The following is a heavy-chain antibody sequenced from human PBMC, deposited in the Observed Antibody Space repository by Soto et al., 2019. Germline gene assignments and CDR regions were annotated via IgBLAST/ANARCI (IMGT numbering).Heavy chain of an antibody. CDR3: ARARVSASDAFDV. CDR2: IYYTGST. V-gene: IGHV4-30-4*01. Sequence: SETLSLTCTVSGGSIRSGDYYWTWIRQSPGKGLEWMGYIYYTGSTYYKPSLKSRVAISLDTSKSQFPLRLSSMTAADTAVYYCARARVSASDAFDVWGQGTVVTVSS. D-gene: IGHD2-15*01. J-gene: IGHJ3*01. CDR1: GGSIRSGDYY.